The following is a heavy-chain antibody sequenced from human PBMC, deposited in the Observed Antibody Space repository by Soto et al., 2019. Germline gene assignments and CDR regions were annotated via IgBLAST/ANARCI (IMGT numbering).Heavy chain of an antibody. Sequence: GGCLRVPCAAAGVTFSGHSMNCVRQATWKGLEWVSSISSSSSYIYYADSVKGRFTISRDNAKNSLYLQMNSLRAEDTAVYYCARDPLPYYYGSGSPYDAFDIWGQGTMVTVS. J-gene: IGHJ3*02. CDR2: ISSSSSYI. CDR3: ARDPLPYYYGSGSPYDAFDI. D-gene: IGHD3-10*01. CDR1: GVTFSGHS. V-gene: IGHV3-21*01.